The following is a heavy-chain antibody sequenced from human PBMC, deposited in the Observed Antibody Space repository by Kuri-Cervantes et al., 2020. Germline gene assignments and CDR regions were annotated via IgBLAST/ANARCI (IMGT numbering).Heavy chain of an antibody. CDR2: ISGSGGST. J-gene: IGHJ3*02. CDR3: AKDLYSGSYHSDAFDI. D-gene: IGHD1-26*01. V-gene: IGHV3-23*01. Sequence: GGSLRLSCAASGFTFSSYAMSWVRQAPGKGLEWVSAISGSGGSTYYADSVKGRFTISRDNSKNTLYLQMNSLRAEDTAVYYCAKDLYSGSYHSDAFDIWGQGTMVTVSS. CDR1: GFTFSSYA.